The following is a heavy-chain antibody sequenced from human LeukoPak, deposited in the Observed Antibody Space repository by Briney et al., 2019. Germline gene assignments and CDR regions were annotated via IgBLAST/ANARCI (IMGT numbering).Heavy chain of an antibody. J-gene: IGHJ4*02. Sequence: ASVKVSCKASGYTFTSYGISWVRQAPGQGLEWMGWISAYNGNTNYAQELQGRVTMTTDTSTSTAYMELRSLRSDDTAVYYCARGVITIFGVVTYPLYYFDYWGQGTLVTVSS. CDR1: GYTFTSYG. D-gene: IGHD3-3*01. CDR3: ARGVITIFGVVTYPLYYFDY. CDR2: ISAYNGNT. V-gene: IGHV1-18*01.